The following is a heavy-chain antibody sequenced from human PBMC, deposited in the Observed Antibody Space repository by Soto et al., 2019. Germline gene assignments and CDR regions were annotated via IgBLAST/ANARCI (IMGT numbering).Heavy chain of an antibody. CDR3: AHRLRGWFGELFDY. CDR2: IYWNDDK. CDR1: GFSLSTSGVG. J-gene: IGHJ4*02. D-gene: IGHD3-10*01. V-gene: IGHV2-5*01. Sequence: GSGPTLVNPTRTLTLTCTFSGFSLSTSGVGVGWIRQPPGKALEWLALIYWNDDKRYSPSLKSRLTITKDTSKNQVVLTMTNMDPVDTATYYCAHRLRGWFGELFDYWGQGTLVTVSS.